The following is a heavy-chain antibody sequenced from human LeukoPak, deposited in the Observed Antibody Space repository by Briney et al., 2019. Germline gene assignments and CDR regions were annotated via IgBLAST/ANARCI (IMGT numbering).Heavy chain of an antibody. Sequence: GGSLRLSCAASGFTFSDYYMSWIRQAPGKGLEWVSYISSSGSTIYYADSVKGRFAISRDNAKNSLYLQMNSLRAEDTAVYYCARDLPPEHLAYWARGTLVTVSS. J-gene: IGHJ4*02. CDR2: ISSSGSTI. CDR3: ARDLPPEHLAY. V-gene: IGHV3-11*01. CDR1: GFTFSDYY.